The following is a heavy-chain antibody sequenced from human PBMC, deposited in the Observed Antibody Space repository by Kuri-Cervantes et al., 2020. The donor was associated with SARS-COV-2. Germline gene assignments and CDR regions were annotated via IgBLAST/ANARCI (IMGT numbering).Heavy chain of an antibody. D-gene: IGHD2-21*01. CDR3: ARSGPGAISREDDAFDI. CDR1: GYTFTGYY. J-gene: IGHJ3*02. CDR2: INPNSGGT. V-gene: IGHV1-2*04. Sequence: ASVKVSCKASGYTFTGYYMHWVRQAPGQGLEWMGWINPNSGGTNYAQKFQGWVTMTRDTSISTVHMELSRLRSDDTAVYYCARSGPGAISREDDAFDIWGQGTMVTVSS.